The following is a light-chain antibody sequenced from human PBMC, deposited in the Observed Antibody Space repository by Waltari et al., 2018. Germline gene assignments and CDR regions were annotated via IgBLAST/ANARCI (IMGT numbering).Light chain of an antibody. V-gene: IGKV1-5*03. CDR1: QGISSL. CDR3: QQYNSYPWT. Sequence: DIQMTQSPSPLSASVGDTVTITSRASQGISSLLSWYQQKPGKAPTLLIYNAFSLETGVPSRVGGSGSGTEFTLTISSLQPDDFATYYCQQYNSYPWTFGQGTKVEIK. J-gene: IGKJ1*01. CDR2: NAF.